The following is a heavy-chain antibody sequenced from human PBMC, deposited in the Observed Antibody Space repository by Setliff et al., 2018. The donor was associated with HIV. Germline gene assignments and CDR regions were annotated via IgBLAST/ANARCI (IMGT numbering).Heavy chain of an antibody. CDR1: GASFSGYY. CDR2: MKEGGRT. CDR3: ARGAKGTNSAYYFDY. Sequence: PSETLSLTCAVYGASFSGYYWSWIRLPPGEGLEWIGYMKEGGRTYYNPSLKSRVTISVDTSKNQFSLKLTSVTAADTALYYCARGAKGTNSAYYFDYWGQGKLVTVSS. J-gene: IGHJ4*02. V-gene: IGHV4-34*01. D-gene: IGHD2-8*01.